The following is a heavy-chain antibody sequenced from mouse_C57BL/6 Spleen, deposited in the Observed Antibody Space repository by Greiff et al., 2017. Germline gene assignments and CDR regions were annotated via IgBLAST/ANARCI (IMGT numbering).Heavy chain of an antibody. J-gene: IGHJ2*01. Sequence: EVKLMESGPELVKPGASVKISCKASGYSFTGYYMNWVKQSPEKSLEWIGEINPSTGGTTYNQKFKAKATLTVDKSSSTAYMQLKSLTSEDSAVYYCATTGSYYFDYWGQGTTLTVSS. V-gene: IGHV1-42*01. CDR1: GYSFTGYY. D-gene: IGHD4-1*02. CDR2: INPSTGGT. CDR3: ATTGSYYFDY.